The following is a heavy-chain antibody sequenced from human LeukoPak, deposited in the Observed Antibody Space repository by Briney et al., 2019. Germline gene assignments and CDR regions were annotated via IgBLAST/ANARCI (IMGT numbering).Heavy chain of an antibody. V-gene: IGHV5-51*01. J-gene: IGHJ4*02. CDR1: GYSFTSYW. Sequence: GESLKISCKGSGYSFTSYWIGWVRQMPGKGLEWMGIIYPGDSDTRYSPSFQGQVTISADKSISTAYLQWSSLKAWDTAMYYCARLLGKQWLSRTGKDYWGQGTLVTVSS. CDR3: ARLLGKQWLSRTGKDY. CDR2: IYPGDSDT. D-gene: IGHD3-22*01.